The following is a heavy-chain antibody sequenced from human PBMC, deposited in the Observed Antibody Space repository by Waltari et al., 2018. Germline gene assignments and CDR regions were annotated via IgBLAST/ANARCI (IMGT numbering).Heavy chain of an antibody. D-gene: IGHD3-16*02. V-gene: IGHV1-69*05. J-gene: IGHJ6*02. CDR1: GGTFSSYA. CDR2: IIPIFGTA. CDR3: ARTGVTFGGVIVHYYYYGMDV. Sequence: QVQLVQSGAEVKKPGSSVKVSCKASGGTFSSYAISWVRQAPGQGLEWMGGIIPIFGTANYAQKFQGRVTITTDESTSTAYMKLSSLRSEDTAVYYCARTGVTFGGVIVHYYYYGMDVWGQGTTVTVSS.